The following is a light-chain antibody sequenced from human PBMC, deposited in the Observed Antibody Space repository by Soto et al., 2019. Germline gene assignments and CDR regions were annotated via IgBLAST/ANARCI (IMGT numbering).Light chain of an antibody. J-gene: IGKJ2*01. V-gene: IGKV3-20*01. CDR2: GAS. CDR1: QRVSRSY. CDR3: QQYGSSPYT. Sequence: EIVLTQSPGTLSLSPGERATLSCRASQRVSRSYLAWYQQKPGQAPRLLIYGASSRATGIPDRFSGSGSGTDVTLTISRLEPEDFAVYYCQQYGSSPYTFGQGTKLEIK.